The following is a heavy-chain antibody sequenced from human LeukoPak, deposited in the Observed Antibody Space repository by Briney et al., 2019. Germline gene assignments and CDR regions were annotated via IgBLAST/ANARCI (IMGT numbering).Heavy chain of an antibody. D-gene: IGHD2-15*01. CDR3: AKAGIVVVVAAPTSNWFDP. Sequence: PGGSLRLSCAASGFTFSSYAMSWVRQAPGQGLEWVSAISGSGGSTYYADSVKGRFTISRDNSKNTLYLQMNGLRAEDTAVYCCAKAGIVVVVAAPTSNWFDPWGQGTLVTVSS. CDR1: GFTFSSYA. J-gene: IGHJ5*02. V-gene: IGHV3-23*01. CDR2: ISGSGGST.